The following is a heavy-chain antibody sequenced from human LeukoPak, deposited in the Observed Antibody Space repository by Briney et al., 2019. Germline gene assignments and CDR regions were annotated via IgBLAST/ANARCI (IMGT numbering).Heavy chain of an antibody. CDR3: ARDSLKTGGYFDY. CDR2: ISSSSSYI. Sequence: PGGSLRLSCAASGFTFSSYSMNWVRQAPGKGLEWVSSISSSSSYIYYADSVKGRFTISRDNAKNSLYLQMNSLRAEDTAVYYCARDSLKTGGYFDYWGQGTLVTVSS. V-gene: IGHV3-21*01. J-gene: IGHJ4*02. D-gene: IGHD1-26*01. CDR1: GFTFSSYS.